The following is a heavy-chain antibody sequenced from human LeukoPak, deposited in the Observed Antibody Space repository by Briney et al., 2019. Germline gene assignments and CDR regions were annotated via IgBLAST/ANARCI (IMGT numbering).Heavy chain of an antibody. V-gene: IGHV4-59*01. CDR2: IHYTGST. J-gene: IGHJ5*02. CDR3: ARGGYYGSGNDFRFDP. D-gene: IGHD3-10*01. CDR1: GGSISSYY. Sequence: SETLSLTRTVSGGSISSYYWSWIRQSPGKGLVCIGYIHYTGSTNYNPSLKSRVTISVETSKNQFSLKLKSVTAADTAVYYCARGGYYGSGNDFRFDPWGQGTLVTVSS.